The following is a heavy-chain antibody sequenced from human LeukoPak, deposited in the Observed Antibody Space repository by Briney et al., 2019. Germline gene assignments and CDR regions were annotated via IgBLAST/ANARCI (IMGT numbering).Heavy chain of an antibody. J-gene: IGHJ4*02. CDR1: GFTFSSYS. CDR3: ARDSRISSAALLDY. CDR2: ISSSSSYI. Sequence: GGSLRLSCAASGFTFSSYSMNWVRQAPGKGLEWVSSISSSSSYIYYADSAKGRFTISRDNAKNSLYLQMNSLRAEDTAVYYCARDSRISSAALLDYWGQGTLVTVSS. D-gene: IGHD2/OR15-2a*01. V-gene: IGHV3-21*01.